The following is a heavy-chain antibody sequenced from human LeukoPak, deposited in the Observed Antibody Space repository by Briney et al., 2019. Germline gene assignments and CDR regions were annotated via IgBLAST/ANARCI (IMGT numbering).Heavy chain of an antibody. D-gene: IGHD2-8*02. CDR3: ARDEAFTGPHWWFDL. V-gene: IGHV3-48*04. J-gene: IGHJ2*01. CDR2: ITPSGFTV. CDR1: GFTFSSHS. Sequence: PGGSLRLSCAASGFTFSSHSMNWVRQAPGKGLEWLSYITPSGFTVYSDSVQGRFTISRDSAKNSVYLQMNSLTAEDTAMYYCARDEAFTGPHWWFDLWGRGTLVTVSS.